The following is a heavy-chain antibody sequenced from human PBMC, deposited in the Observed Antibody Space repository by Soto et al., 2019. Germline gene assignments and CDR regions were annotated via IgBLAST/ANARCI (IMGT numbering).Heavy chain of an antibody. CDR2: MNCDSGNT. Sequence: QVQLVQSGAEVKKPGASVKVSCKASGYTFTSYDINWVRQATGQGLEWMGWMNCDSGNTEFAPNFQGRVSMTRDSSSNTAYMELSSLRSDDTAIYYCARGETFDPWGQGTLVTVSS. V-gene: IGHV1-8*01. J-gene: IGHJ5*02. CDR3: ARGETFDP. CDR1: GYTFTSYD.